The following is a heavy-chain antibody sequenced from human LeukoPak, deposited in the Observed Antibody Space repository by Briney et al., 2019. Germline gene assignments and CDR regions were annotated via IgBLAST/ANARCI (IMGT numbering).Heavy chain of an antibody. Sequence: GGSLRLSCTASGFTFGDHAMSWVRQAPGKGREGVGFIRSKAYGGTTEYAASVKGRFTISRDDSKGIAYLQMNSLKTEDTAVYYCSRGPIQLWLHNAMDVWGQGTTVTVSS. D-gene: IGHD5-18*01. CDR1: GFTFGDHA. CDR2: IRSKAYGGTT. V-gene: IGHV3-49*04. CDR3: SRGPIQLWLHNAMDV. J-gene: IGHJ6*02.